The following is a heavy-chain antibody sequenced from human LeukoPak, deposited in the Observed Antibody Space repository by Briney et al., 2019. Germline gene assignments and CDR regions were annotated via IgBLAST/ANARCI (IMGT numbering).Heavy chain of an antibody. Sequence: PSETLSLTCTVSGGSISSSSYYWGWIRQPPGKGLEWIGSIYYSGSTYYNPSLKSRVTISVDTSKNQFSLKLSSVTAADTAVYYCAREPTYDYVWGSYPIDYWGQGTLVTVSS. CDR3: AREPTYDYVWGSYPIDY. D-gene: IGHD3-16*02. CDR1: GGSISSSSYY. V-gene: IGHV4-39*07. CDR2: IYYSGST. J-gene: IGHJ4*02.